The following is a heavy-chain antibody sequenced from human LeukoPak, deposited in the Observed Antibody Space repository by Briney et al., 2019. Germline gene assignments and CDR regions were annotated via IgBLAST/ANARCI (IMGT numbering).Heavy chain of an antibody. J-gene: IGHJ5*02. Sequence: SETLSLPCTVTGGSISSYYWSWIRQPPGKGLEWIGYIYISGTTNYNPSLKSRVTISVDTSKNQFSLKLTSVTAADTAVYYCARHTSNYNWFDPCGQGTLVTISS. CDR3: ARHTSNYNWFDP. CDR2: IYISGTT. V-gene: IGHV4-4*09. D-gene: IGHD2-2*01. CDR1: GGSISSYY.